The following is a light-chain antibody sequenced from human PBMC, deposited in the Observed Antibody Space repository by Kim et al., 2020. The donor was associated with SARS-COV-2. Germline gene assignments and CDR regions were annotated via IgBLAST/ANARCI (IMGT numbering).Light chain of an antibody. Sequence: LAPGESGPLSCRASQSVSRYLAWYQQEPGQAPRLLSHDASNRATGIPAKFSGSGSGTDFTLTISSVEPEDSAVYYCQQRSRWPITFGQGTRLEIK. V-gene: IGKV3-11*01. CDR2: DAS. CDR3: QQRSRWPIT. J-gene: IGKJ5*01. CDR1: QSVSRY.